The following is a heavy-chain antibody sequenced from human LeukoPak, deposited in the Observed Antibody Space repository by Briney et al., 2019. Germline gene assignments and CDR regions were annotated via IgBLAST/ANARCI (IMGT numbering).Heavy chain of an antibody. D-gene: IGHD6-13*01. J-gene: IGHJ6*03. Sequence: GASVKVSCKASGYTFTSYGISWVRQAPGQGLEWMGWISAYNGNTNYAQKLQGRVTMTTDTSTSTAYMELRSLRSDDTAVYHCARDPGIAAAGPYYYYYYMDVWGKGTTVTVSS. CDR3: ARDPGIAAAGPYYYYYYMDV. V-gene: IGHV1-18*01. CDR2: ISAYNGNT. CDR1: GYTFTSYG.